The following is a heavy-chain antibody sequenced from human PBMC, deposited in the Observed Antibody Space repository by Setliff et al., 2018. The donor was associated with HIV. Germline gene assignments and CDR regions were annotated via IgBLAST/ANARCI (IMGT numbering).Heavy chain of an antibody. D-gene: IGHD3-22*01. CDR2: ISSSGGT. Sequence: SETLSLTCTVSGGSISSGEYYWSWIRQPPGRGLEWLGYISSSGGTDYNPSLNSRIIISIDTSKNQFPLRLSSVTAADTAVYFCARVLPYDSTGFLLYYFDNWGQGTLVTVSS. CDR3: ARVLPYDSTGFLLYYFDN. J-gene: IGHJ4*02. CDR1: GGSISSGEYY. V-gene: IGHV4-30-4*08.